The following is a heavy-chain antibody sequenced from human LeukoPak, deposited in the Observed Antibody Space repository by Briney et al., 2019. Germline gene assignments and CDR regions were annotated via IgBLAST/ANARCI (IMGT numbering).Heavy chain of an antibody. CDR2: VSSDGTKV. Sequence: GKSLRLSCLASGFTLRTYAVHWVRQAPGKGLEWVAVVSSDGTKVYYADSVRGRFTISRDSSKNTVCLQMSNLRPEDAAIYYCAKDYLGSSWSFDYWGQGTLVTVSS. D-gene: IGHD6-13*01. CDR1: GFTLRTYA. V-gene: IGHV3-30*18. CDR3: AKDYLGSSWSFDY. J-gene: IGHJ4*02.